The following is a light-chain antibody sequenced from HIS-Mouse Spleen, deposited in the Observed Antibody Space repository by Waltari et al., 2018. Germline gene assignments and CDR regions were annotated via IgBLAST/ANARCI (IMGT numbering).Light chain of an antibody. V-gene: IGKV1-9*01. CDR3: QQLNSYPPT. J-gene: IGKJ1*01. CDR2: AAS. Sequence: DIQLTQSPSFLSASVGDRFTITCRASQGISSYLAWYQQKPVKAPKLLIYAASTLQSGVPSRFSGSGSGTEFTLTISSLQPEDFATYYCQQLNSYPPTFGQGTKVEIK. CDR1: QGISSY.